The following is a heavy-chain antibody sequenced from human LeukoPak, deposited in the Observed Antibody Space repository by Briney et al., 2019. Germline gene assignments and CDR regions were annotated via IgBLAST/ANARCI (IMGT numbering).Heavy chain of an antibody. CDR3: GRTYSGYDGVDY. V-gene: IGHV3-23*01. CDR1: GFTFTNYG. D-gene: IGHD5-12*01. CDR2: ISGRGGHT. J-gene: IGHJ4*02. Sequence: GGSLRLSCAASGFTFTNYGMIWVRQAPGKGLEWVSAISGRGGHTYYADSVKGRFTISRDNSKNTLYLQMKSLRAGDTAVYYCGRTYSGYDGVDYWGQGTLVTVSS.